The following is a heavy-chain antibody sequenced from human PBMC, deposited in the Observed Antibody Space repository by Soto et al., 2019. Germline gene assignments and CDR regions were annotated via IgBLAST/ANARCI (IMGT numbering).Heavy chain of an antibody. CDR2: IYYSGST. Sequence: SETLSLTCTVSGGSISSSSYYWGWIRQPPGKGLEWIGSIYYSGSTYYNPSLKSRVTISVDTSKNQFSLKLSSVTAADTAVYYCARDEGYSSGWYQVNYFDYWGQGTLVTVSS. D-gene: IGHD6-19*01. CDR1: GGSISSSSYY. V-gene: IGHV4-39*07. J-gene: IGHJ4*02. CDR3: ARDEGYSSGWYQVNYFDY.